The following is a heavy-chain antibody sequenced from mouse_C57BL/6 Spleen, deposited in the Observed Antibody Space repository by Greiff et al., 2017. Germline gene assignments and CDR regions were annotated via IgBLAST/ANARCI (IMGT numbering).Heavy chain of an antibody. J-gene: IGHJ4*01. CDR1: GYTFTSYW. D-gene: IGHD2-13*01. Sequence: QVQLQQPGAELVKPGASVKVSCKASGYTFTSYWMHWVKQRPGQGLEWIGRIHPSDSDTNYNQKFKGKATLTVDKSSSTAYMQLSSLTSEDSAVYYGAICLLWGREFFYAMDYWGQGTSVTVSS. V-gene: IGHV1-74*01. CDR2: IHPSDSDT. CDR3: AICLLWGREFFYAMDY.